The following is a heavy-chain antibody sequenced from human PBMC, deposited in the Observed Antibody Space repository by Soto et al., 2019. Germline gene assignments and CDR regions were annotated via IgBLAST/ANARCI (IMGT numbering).Heavy chain of an antibody. CDR1: GGSVSSGSYY. CDR2: IYYSGST. Sequence: SETLSLTCTVSGGSVSSGSYYWSWIRQPPGKGLEWIGYIYYSGSTNYNPSLKSRVTISVDTSKNQFSLKLSSVTAADTAVYYCARGRGAAAENYWG. CDR3: ARGRGAAAENY. D-gene: IGHD6-13*01. J-gene: IGHJ4*01. V-gene: IGHV4-61*01.